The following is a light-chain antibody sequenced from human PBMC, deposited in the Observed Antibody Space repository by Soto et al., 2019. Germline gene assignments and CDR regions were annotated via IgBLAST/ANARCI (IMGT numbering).Light chain of an antibody. J-gene: IGKJ1*01. V-gene: IGKV1-5*03. CDR2: KAS. CDR1: QSISSW. CDR3: QQYKTYWT. Sequence: DIQMTQSPSTLSASVGDRVSMTCRASQSISSWLAWYQQKPGKAPKLLIYKASTLEGGVPSRFSGSGSGTEFTLTISSLQPDDFATYYCQQYKTYWTFGQGTNVDIK.